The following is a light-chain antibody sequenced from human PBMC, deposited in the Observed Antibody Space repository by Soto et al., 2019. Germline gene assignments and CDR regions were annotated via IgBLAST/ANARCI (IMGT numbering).Light chain of an antibody. Sequence: DIVMTQSPDSLAVSLGEKATINCKSSQSVLYSSNNENYLAWYQQKPGQSPKLLIYWASTRDSGVPDRFSGSGSGTDFTLTITSLQADDVAVYYCQQYYSTPYTFGQGTKVDI. V-gene: IGKV4-1*01. CDR2: WAS. CDR1: QSVLYSSNNENY. J-gene: IGKJ2*01. CDR3: QQYYSTPYT.